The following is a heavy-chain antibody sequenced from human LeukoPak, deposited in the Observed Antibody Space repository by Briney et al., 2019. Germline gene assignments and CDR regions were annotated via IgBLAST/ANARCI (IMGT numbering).Heavy chain of an antibody. CDR1: GFMFDIYS. Sequence: PGGSLRLSCTASGFMFDIYSLNWVRQAPGKGLEWVASISNSGKSIYYADSVRGQFTVSRDNAKNSLYLQMNNLRVGDTAVYYCARGPSCTSVGCYTLDVFDHWGRGALVTVSS. D-gene: IGHD2-15*01. V-gene: IGHV3-21*01. CDR3: ARGPSCTSVGCYTLDVFDH. CDR2: ISNSGKSI. J-gene: IGHJ4*02.